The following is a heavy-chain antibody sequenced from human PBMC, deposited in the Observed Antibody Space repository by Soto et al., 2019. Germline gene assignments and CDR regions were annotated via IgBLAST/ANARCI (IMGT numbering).Heavy chain of an antibody. D-gene: IGHD3-10*01. J-gene: IGHJ5*02. CDR2: INAGNGNT. V-gene: IGHV1-3*01. CDR1: GYTFTSYG. Sequence: ASVKVSCKASGYTFTSYGISWVRQAPGQGLEWMGWINAGNGNTKYSQKFQGRVTITRDTSASTAYMELSSLRSEDTAVYYCARDSLGSGSYPFYWFDPWGQGTLVTVSS. CDR3: ARDSLGSGSYPFYWFDP.